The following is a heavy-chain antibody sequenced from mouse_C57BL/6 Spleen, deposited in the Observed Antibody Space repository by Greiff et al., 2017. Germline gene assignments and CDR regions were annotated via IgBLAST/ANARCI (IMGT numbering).Heavy chain of an antibody. CDR1: GFTFSDYG. D-gene: IGHD2-3*01. CDR3: ARPRLLHCDY. J-gene: IGHJ2*01. V-gene: IGHV5-17*01. Sequence: EVKLVESGGGLVKPGGSLKLSCAASGFTFSDYGMHWVRQAPEKGLEWVAYISSGSSTIYYADTVKGRFTIYRDNAKNTLFMQMTSLRSEDTAMYYCARPRLLHCDYWGKGTTLTVSS. CDR2: ISSGSSTI.